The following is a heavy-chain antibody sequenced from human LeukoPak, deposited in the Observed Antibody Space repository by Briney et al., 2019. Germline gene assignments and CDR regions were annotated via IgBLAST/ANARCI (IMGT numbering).Heavy chain of an antibody. Sequence: PSETLSLTCSVSGDSIIGYYWGWIRQPPGKGLEWIGEINHSGSTNYNPSLKSRVTISVDTSKNQFSLKLSSVTAADTAVYYCARCSRTRGYCSGGSCRGYSYGYMSNYYYYMDVWGKGTTVTVSS. CDR2: INHSGST. D-gene: IGHD2-15*01. CDR1: GDSIIGYY. J-gene: IGHJ6*03. V-gene: IGHV4-34*01. CDR3: ARCSRTRGYCSGGSCRGYSYGYMSNYYYYMDV.